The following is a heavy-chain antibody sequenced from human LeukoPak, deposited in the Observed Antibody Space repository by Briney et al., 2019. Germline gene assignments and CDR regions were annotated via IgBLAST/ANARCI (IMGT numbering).Heavy chain of an antibody. CDR1: GGSFSGYY. J-gene: IGHJ6*02. V-gene: IGHV4-59*01. CDR2: IYYSGST. Sequence: ETLSLTCAVYGGSFSGYYWSWIRQPPGKGLEWIGYIYYSGSTNYNPSLKSRVTISVDTSKNQFSLKLSSVTAADTAVYCCARGMGATTSYYYYGMDVWGQGTTVTVSS. CDR3: ARGMGATTSYYYYGMDV. D-gene: IGHD1-26*01.